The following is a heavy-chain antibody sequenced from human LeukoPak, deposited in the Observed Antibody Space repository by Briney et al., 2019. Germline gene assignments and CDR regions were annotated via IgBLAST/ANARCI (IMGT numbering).Heavy chain of an antibody. J-gene: IGHJ4*02. Sequence: GGSLRLSSAASGFTLSNYAMGWVRQAPGKGPEWVSSIRYNIENTHYADAVQGRFTISRDNSKNTLYLQMNSLRAEDTARYYCAKASTRDTGYYFDSWGQGTLVSVSS. CDR3: AKASTRDTGYYFDS. CDR2: IRYNIENT. V-gene: IGHV3-23*01. CDR1: GFTLSNYA. D-gene: IGHD3-9*01.